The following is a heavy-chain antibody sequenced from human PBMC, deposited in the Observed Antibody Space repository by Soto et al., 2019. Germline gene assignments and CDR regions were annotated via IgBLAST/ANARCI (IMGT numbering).Heavy chain of an antibody. CDR3: ARGATHPNYYYYYGMDV. CDR2: INPNSGGT. Sequence: QVPLVQSGAEVKKPGASVKVSCKASGYTFTGYYMHWVRQAPGQGLEWMGWINPNSGGTNYAQKFQGWVTMTRDTSISTAYMELSRLRSDDTAVYYCARGATHPNYYYYYGMDVWGQGTTVTVSS. J-gene: IGHJ6*02. CDR1: GYTFTGYY. D-gene: IGHD1-26*01. V-gene: IGHV1-2*04.